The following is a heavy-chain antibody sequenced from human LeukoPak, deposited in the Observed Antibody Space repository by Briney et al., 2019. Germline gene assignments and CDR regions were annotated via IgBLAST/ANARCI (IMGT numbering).Heavy chain of an antibody. CDR1: GYTFTGYY. V-gene: IGHV1-2*02. J-gene: IGHJ5*02. D-gene: IGHD2-2*01. Sequence: VASVKVSCKASGYTFTGYYMHWVRQAPGQGLEWMGWINPNSGGTNYAQKFQGRVTMTRDTSISTAYMELSRLRSDDTAVYYCARDGGVVPAAPYNWFDPWGQGTLVTVSS. CDR2: INPNSGGT. CDR3: ARDGGVVPAAPYNWFDP.